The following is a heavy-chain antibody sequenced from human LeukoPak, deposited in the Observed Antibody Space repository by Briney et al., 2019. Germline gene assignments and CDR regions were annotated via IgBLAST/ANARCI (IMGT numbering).Heavy chain of an antibody. V-gene: IGHV3-7*03. CDR1: GFTFSSYW. J-gene: IGHJ6*02. D-gene: IGHD3-16*01. CDR2: INHNGNVN. Sequence: GGSLRLSCAASGFTFSSYWMNWARQAPGKGLEWVASINHNGNVNYYVDSVKGRFTISRDNAKNSLFLQMSNLGAEDTAVYFCARGGGLDVWGQGATVTVSS. CDR3: ARGGGLDV.